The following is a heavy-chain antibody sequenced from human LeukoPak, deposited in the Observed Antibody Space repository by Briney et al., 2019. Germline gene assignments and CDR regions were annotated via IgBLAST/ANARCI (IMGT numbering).Heavy chain of an antibody. D-gene: IGHD4-11*01. Sequence: PGGSLRLSCAASGFTFSGSNIHWVRQASGKGLEWVGRIGSKANNYATAYAASVKGRFTISRDDSKNTAYLQMNSLKTEDTAVYYCTRSSPPPDYTNAPPFDYWGQGTLVTVSS. V-gene: IGHV3-73*01. CDR3: TRSSPPPDYTNAPPFDY. CDR1: GFTFSGSN. CDR2: IGSKANNYAT. J-gene: IGHJ4*02.